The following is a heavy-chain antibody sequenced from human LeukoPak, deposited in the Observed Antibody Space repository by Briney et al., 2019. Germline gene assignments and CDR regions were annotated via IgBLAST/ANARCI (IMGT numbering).Heavy chain of an antibody. Sequence: PGGSLRLSCAASGFTFSDYYMSWIRQAPGKGLEWVSYISSSGSTIYYADSVKGRFTISRDNAKNSLYLQTNSLRAEDTAVYYCARVSRGDRSPGYFDYWGQGTLVTVSS. V-gene: IGHV3-11*04. J-gene: IGHJ4*02. D-gene: IGHD3-16*01. CDR3: ARVSRGDRSPGYFDY. CDR2: ISSSGSTI. CDR1: GFTFSDYY.